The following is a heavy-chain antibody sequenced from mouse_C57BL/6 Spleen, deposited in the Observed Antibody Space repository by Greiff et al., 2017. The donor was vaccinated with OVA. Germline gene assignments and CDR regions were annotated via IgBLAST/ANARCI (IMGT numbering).Heavy chain of an antibody. CDR3: ARNYGSSGGWYFDV. J-gene: IGHJ1*03. CDR2: INPYNGGT. Sequence: VQLQQSGPVLVKPGASVKMSCKASGYTFTDYYMNWVKQSHGKSLEWIGVINPYNGGTSYNQKLKGKATLTFDKSSSTAYMELNSLTSEDSAVYYCARNYGSSGGWYFDVWGTGTTVTVSS. D-gene: IGHD1-1*01. V-gene: IGHV1-19*01. CDR1: GYTFTDYY.